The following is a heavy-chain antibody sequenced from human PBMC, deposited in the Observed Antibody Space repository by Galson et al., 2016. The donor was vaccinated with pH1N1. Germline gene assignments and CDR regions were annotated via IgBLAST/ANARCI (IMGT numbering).Heavy chain of an antibody. Sequence: SVKVSCKASGGSFISHAITWVRQAPGQGLEWMGGIIPVFGTANYAQKFQGGVSITTDESTSTASMELSSLTSEDTAVYYCAKRYRSGWYYFDYWGQGTLVTVSS. CDR1: GGSFISHA. CDR3: AKRYRSGWYYFDY. CDR2: IIPVFGTA. J-gene: IGHJ4*02. D-gene: IGHD6-19*01. V-gene: IGHV1-69*05.